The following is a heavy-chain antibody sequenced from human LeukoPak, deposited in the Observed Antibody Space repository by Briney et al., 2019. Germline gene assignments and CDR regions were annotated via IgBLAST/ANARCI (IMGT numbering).Heavy chain of an antibody. CDR1: GGSISSGSYY. J-gene: IGHJ4*02. CDR2: IYTSGST. V-gene: IGHV4-61*02. D-gene: IGHD1-20*01. Sequence: PSQTLSLTCTVSGGSISSGSYYWSWIRQPAGKGLEWIGRIYTSGSTNYNPSLKSRVTISVDTSKNQFSLKLSSVTAADTAVYYCAGGGNWNDGDYFDYWGQGTLVTVSS. CDR3: AGGGNWNDGDYFDY.